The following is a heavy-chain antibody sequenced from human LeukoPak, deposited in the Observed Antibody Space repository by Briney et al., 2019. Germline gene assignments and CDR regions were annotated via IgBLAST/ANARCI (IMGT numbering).Heavy chain of an antibody. V-gene: IGHV3-21*01. Sequence: GGSLRLSCAASGFTFSSYSMNWVRQAPGKGLEWVSSISSSSSYIYYADSVKGRFTISRDNAKSPLYLQMNSLRAEDTAVYYCARDYVTGEGLDYWGQGTLVTVSS. CDR3: ARDYVTGEGLDY. J-gene: IGHJ4*02. CDR1: GFTFSSYS. CDR2: ISSSSSYI. D-gene: IGHD3-16*01.